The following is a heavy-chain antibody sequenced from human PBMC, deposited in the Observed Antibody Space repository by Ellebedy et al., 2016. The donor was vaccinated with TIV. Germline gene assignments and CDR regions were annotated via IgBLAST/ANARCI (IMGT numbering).Heavy chain of an antibody. CDR1: GFTFSNYW. V-gene: IGHV3-74*01. J-gene: IGHJ5*02. CDR2: INSDGRTT. D-gene: IGHD3-22*01. CDR3: AKGYYHNSGDNWFDP. Sequence: GESLKISCAASGFTFSNYWMHWVRQAPGKGLMWVSRINSDGRTTNYADSVKGRFTISRDNAKNTLYLQMNSLRAEDTAVYYCAKGYYHNSGDNWFDPWGQGTLVTVSS.